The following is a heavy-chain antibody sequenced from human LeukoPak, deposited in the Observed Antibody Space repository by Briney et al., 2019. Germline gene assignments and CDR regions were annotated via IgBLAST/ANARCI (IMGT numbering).Heavy chain of an antibody. CDR1: GGSISSYY. J-gene: IGHJ6*02. V-gene: IGHV4-59*03. CDR3: AKLKCISTTCPSRYVMDV. CDR2: IYYSGST. D-gene: IGHD2-2*01. Sequence: SETLSLTCSVSGGSISSYYWSWIRQPPGKGLEYIGYIYYSGSTNYNPSLKSRVTISVDTSKGQFSLNLTSVTAADTAVYYCAKLKCISTTCPSRYVMDVWGQGTTVTVSS.